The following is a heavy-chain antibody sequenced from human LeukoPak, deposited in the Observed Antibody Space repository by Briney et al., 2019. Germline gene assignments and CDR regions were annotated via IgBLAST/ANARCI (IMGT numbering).Heavy chain of an antibody. CDR2: ISNSSSAI. CDR1: GITFSRHS. Sequence: HAGGSLRLSCAASGITFSRHSMNWVRQFPGKGLEWVSYISNSSSAIYYADSVKGRFTISKDNTKNSLYLQMNSLRAEDTAVYYCAREHEYCTGGSCSLDYWGQGTLVTVSS. CDR3: AREHEYCTGGSCSLDY. D-gene: IGHD2-15*01. V-gene: IGHV3-48*01. J-gene: IGHJ4*02.